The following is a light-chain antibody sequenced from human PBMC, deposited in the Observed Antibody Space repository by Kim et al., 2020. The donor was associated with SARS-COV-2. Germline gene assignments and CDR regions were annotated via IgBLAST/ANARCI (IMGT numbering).Light chain of an antibody. V-gene: IGKV1-17*03. J-gene: IGKJ1*01. CDR1: KGISSP. CDR2: AAS. Sequence: ASVGDRVTITCRASKGISSPLAWFQQKPGKVPERLIYAASSLQSGVPSRFSGSGSGTEFTLTISSLQPEDFATYYCLQHRSYPWTFGQGTKVDIK. CDR3: LQHRSYPWT.